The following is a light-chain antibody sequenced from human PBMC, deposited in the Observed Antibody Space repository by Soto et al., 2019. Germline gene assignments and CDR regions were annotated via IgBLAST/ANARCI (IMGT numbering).Light chain of an antibody. J-gene: IGKJ2*01. Sequence: DIQMTQSPPTLSASVGDRVTITCRASQIISSWLAWYLQEPGKAPRLLMYNASSLESGVPSRFSGSGSGTEFTLTISSLQPDDLATYYCQQYKTIPSFGQGTKVDIK. CDR1: QIISSW. CDR2: NAS. CDR3: QQYKTIPS. V-gene: IGKV1-5*01.